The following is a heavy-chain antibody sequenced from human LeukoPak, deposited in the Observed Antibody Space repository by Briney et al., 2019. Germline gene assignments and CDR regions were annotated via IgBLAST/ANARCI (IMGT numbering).Heavy chain of an antibody. V-gene: IGHV3-48*03. Sequence: PGGSLRLSCAASGFTFSSYEMNWVRQAPEKGLEWVSYISSSGSIIHYADSVKGRFTISRDNAKNSLYLLMNSLRAEDMAIYYCARDDGYHYGFDYWGQGTLVTVSS. CDR3: ARDDGYHYGFDY. CDR2: ISSSGSII. J-gene: IGHJ4*02. D-gene: IGHD5-24*01. CDR1: GFTFSSYE.